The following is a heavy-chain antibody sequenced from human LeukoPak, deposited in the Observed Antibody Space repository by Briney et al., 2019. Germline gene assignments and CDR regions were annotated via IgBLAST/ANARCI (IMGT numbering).Heavy chain of an antibody. Sequence: PGGSLRLSCTASGFTFSSYSMNWVRQAPGKGLEWVSYISSSGSTIYYADSVKGRFTISRDNAKDSLYLQMNGLRAEDTAVYYCAREAIFGYMDVWGKGTTVTVSS. D-gene: IGHD3-3*01. CDR2: ISSSGSTI. CDR3: AREAIFGYMDV. CDR1: GFTFSSYS. V-gene: IGHV3-48*04. J-gene: IGHJ6*03.